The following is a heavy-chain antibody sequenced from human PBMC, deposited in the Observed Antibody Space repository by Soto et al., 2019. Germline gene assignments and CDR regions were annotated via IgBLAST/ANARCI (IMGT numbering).Heavy chain of an antibody. CDR1: GFTFSSYG. J-gene: IGHJ4*02. Sequence: QVQLVESGGGVVQPGRSLRLSCAASGFTFSSYGMHWVRQAPGRGLEWVAVICNDGSKEYHEEYVQGRFTIYRDNSKNTLYLKMDSLGADDTAVYYCARDYAVGMRATTYYFDDLGQGSLVT. CDR3: ARDYAVGMRATTYYFDD. V-gene: IGHV3-33*01. D-gene: IGHD1-26*01. CDR2: ICNDGSKE.